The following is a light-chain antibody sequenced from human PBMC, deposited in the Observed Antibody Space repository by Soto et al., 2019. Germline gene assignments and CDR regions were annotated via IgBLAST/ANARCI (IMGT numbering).Light chain of an antibody. Sequence: DIQMTQSPSSLSASVGDRVTITCRASRSINTYVNWYQQRPGKAPELLIYSASSLHTGVPSRFSGSGAGTDFTVTINSLLPEYFAIYYCQQTYSTPRTFGQGTKVDIK. J-gene: IGKJ1*01. CDR3: QQTYSTPRT. CDR1: RSINTY. V-gene: IGKV1-39*01. CDR2: SAS.